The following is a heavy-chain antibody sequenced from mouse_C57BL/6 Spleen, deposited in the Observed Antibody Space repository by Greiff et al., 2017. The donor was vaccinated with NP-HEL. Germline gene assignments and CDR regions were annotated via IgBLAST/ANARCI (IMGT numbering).Heavy chain of an antibody. D-gene: IGHD2-5*01. J-gene: IGHJ4*01. CDR1: GFTFSDYY. CDR2: INYDGSST. CDR3: ARDSNWSYAMDY. V-gene: IGHV5-16*01. Sequence: EVKLMESEGGLVQPGRSMKLSCTASGFTFSDYYMAWVRQVPEKGLEWVANINYDGSSTYYLDSLKSRFIISRDNAKNILYLQMSSLKSEDTATYYCARDSNWSYAMDYWGQGTSVTVSS.